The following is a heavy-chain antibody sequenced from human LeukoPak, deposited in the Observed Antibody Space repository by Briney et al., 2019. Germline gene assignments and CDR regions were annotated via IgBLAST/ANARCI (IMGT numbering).Heavy chain of an antibody. CDR1: GYTFTSYY. V-gene: IGHV1-46*01. J-gene: IGHJ4*02. CDR2: INPSGGST. D-gene: IGHD3-10*01. CDR3: ARDAAGDYYFDY. Sequence: ASVKVSCKASGYTFTSYYMHWVRPAPGQGLEWMGIINPSGGSTSYAQKFQGRVTMTRDTSTSTVYMELSSLRSEDTAVYYCARDAAGDYYFDYWGQGTLVTVSS.